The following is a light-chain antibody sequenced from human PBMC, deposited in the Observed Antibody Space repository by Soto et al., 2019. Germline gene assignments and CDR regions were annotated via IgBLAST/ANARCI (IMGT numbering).Light chain of an antibody. CDR1: QDISNY. CDR2: DAS. Sequence: DIPMTQSPSSLSASVGDRVTITCQASQDISNYLNWYQQKPGKAPKLLIYDASNLQTGVPSRFSGSGSGTDFTFTISILQPEDIATYYCQQYDNLPRTFGQGTKLQIK. CDR3: QQYDNLPRT. V-gene: IGKV1-33*01. J-gene: IGKJ2*01.